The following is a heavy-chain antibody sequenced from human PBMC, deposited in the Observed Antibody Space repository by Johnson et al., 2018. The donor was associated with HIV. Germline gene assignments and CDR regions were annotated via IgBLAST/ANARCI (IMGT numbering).Heavy chain of an antibody. V-gene: IGHV3-30*03. CDR1: GFTVSSNY. Sequence: QMQLVESGGGLVQPGGSLRLSCADSGFTVSSNYMSWVRQAPGKGLEWVAVISYDGSKEYYVDSVTGRFTVSRDNSKNKLYLQMNSLRGEDTAVYYCARGSQEMVTIWNAFDIWGQGTMVTVSS. J-gene: IGHJ3*02. CDR2: ISYDGSKE. D-gene: IGHD5-24*01. CDR3: ARGSQEMVTIWNAFDI.